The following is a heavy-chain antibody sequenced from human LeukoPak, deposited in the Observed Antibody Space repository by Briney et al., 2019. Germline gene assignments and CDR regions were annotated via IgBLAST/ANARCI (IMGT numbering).Heavy chain of an antibody. CDR1: GLTFSNHW. Sequence: GGSLRLSCVVSGLTFSNHWMHWVRQAPGKGLVWVSHINNEGSDTKYADSVKGRFTISRDNGKNTVYLQMNSLRADDAAVYYCATKAGNFQERVSLDYWGQGILVTVSS. D-gene: IGHD1-1*01. CDR2: INNEGSDT. V-gene: IGHV3-74*01. J-gene: IGHJ4*02. CDR3: ATKAGNFQERVSLDY.